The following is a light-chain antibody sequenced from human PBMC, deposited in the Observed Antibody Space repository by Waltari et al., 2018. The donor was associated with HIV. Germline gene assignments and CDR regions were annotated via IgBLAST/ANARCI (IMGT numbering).Light chain of an antibody. Sequence: DIQLPQSPSSVSASIGDRVTITCQASQDISNFLNWYQQKPGKAPKLLIYDASSLETGVPSRFSGSGSGTDFTFTISSLQPEDIATYFCQQYDNLVTFGGGTKVEIK. V-gene: IGKV1-33*01. J-gene: IGKJ4*01. CDR1: QDISNF. CDR2: DAS. CDR3: QQYDNLVT.